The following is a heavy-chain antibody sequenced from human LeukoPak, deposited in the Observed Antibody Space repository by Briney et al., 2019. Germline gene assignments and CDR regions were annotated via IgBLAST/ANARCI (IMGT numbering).Heavy chain of an antibody. CDR1: GFNLRNAW. CDR2: IKRKSEGGTT. CDR3: ITDLMDV. J-gene: IGHJ6*02. V-gene: IGHV3-15*01. Sequence: PGGSLRLSCAASGFNLRNAWMSWVRQAPGKGLEWVGRIKRKSEGGTTDYAAPVKGRFTISRDDSKNTVYLQMSSLKIGDTAVYYCITDLMDVWGQGTTVTVSS.